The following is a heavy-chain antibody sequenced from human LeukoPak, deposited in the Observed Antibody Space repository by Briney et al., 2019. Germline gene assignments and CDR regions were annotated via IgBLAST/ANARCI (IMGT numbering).Heavy chain of an antibody. CDR2: ISSSGSTI. Sequence: PGGSLRLSCAASGFTFSSYEMNWVRQAPGKGLEWVSYISSSGSTIYYADSVKGRFTISRDNAKNSLYLQMNSLRAEDTAVYYCAREASDWNYYYYLDVWGKGTTVTISS. CDR1: GFTFSSYE. V-gene: IGHV3-48*03. J-gene: IGHJ6*03. D-gene: IGHD6-19*01. CDR3: AREASDWNYYYYLDV.